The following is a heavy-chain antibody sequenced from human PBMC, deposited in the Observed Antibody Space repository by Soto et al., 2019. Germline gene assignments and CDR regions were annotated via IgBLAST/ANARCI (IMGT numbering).Heavy chain of an antibody. D-gene: IGHD6-25*01. V-gene: IGHV3-33*01. CDR2: IWFDGSKE. Sequence: QVQLVESGGGVVQPGRSLRLSCAASGFTFSNYGMHWVRQAPGKGLEWVSLIWFDGSKEYYADSVEGRFTISRDNSKNTMYLQMNTLRAEDTAVYYCAAGGHTLKNPRFDYGGQGTLVTVSS. CDR1: GFTFSNYG. J-gene: IGHJ4*02. CDR3: AAGGHTLKNPRFDY.